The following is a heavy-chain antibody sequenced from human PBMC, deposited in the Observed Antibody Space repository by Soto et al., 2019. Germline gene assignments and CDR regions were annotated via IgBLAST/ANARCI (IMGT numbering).Heavy chain of an antibody. V-gene: IGHV4-4*02. CDR1: GGSISSSNW. Sequence: QVQLQESGPGLVKPSGTLSLTCAVSGGSISSSNWWSWVRQPPGKGLEWIGEIYHSGSTNYNPSLXXRXTXSVAQSKTQFPLKLSSVTAADTAVYYCARSSPTIGAWGQGTLVTVSS. J-gene: IGHJ5*02. CDR3: ARSSPTIGA. CDR2: IYHSGST. D-gene: IGHD2-2*01.